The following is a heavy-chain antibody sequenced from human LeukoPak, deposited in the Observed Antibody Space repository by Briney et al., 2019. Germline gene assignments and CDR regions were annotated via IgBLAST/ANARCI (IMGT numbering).Heavy chain of an antibody. V-gene: IGHV4-59*08. CDR1: GGSISSYY. D-gene: IGHD4-17*01. CDR2: IYYSGGT. Sequence: SETLSLTCTVSGGSISSYYWSWIRQPPGKGLEWIGYIYYSGGTNYNPSLKSRVTISVDTSKNQFSLKLSSVTAADTAVYYCARHEVGDYAFDYWGQGTLVTVSS. CDR3: ARHEVGDYAFDY. J-gene: IGHJ4*02.